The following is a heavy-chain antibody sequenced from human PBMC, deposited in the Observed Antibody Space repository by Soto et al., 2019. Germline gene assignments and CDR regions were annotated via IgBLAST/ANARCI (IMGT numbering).Heavy chain of an antibody. J-gene: IGHJ4*02. CDR1: GFTFRSYV. Sequence: QVQRVESGGGVVQPGTSLRLSCVGSGFTFRSYVIHWVRQAPGKGLEWVALTSYDGSNNFYGDSVKGRFTITRHNSRNTVELQMDSLRCEDTALYYCARWGTTGGLDVWGQGTLVSVSS. CDR3: ARWGTTGGLDV. V-gene: IGHV3-33*05. D-gene: IGHD3-16*01. CDR2: TSYDGSNN.